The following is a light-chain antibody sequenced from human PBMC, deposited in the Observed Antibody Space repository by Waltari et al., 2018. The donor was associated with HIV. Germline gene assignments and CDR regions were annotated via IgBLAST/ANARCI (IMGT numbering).Light chain of an antibody. Sequence: SVLTQPPSVSGAPGQRVTISCTGSSPNFGAASDLPWHQHLPGTATKLLIYANTHRPAGVPDRFSGSKPGTSASLAITGLQADDEAEYYCQSYDSSLSCYVVFGGGTKLTVL. J-gene: IGLJ2*01. V-gene: IGLV1-40*01. CDR1: SPNFGAASD. CDR3: QSYDSSLSCYVV. CDR2: ANT.